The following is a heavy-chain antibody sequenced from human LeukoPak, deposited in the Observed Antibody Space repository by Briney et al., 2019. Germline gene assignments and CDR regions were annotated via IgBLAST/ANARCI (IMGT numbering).Heavy chain of an antibody. D-gene: IGHD6-13*01. CDR2: IIPIFGTA. CDR3: ARDPRNLRYSSSWYPPYFDY. Sequence: ASVKVSCKASGGTFSSYAISWVRQAPGQGLEWMGGIIPIFGTANYAQKFQGRVTLTADKSTSTAYMELSSLRSEDTAVYYCARDPRNLRYSSSWYPPYFDYWGQGTLVTVSS. CDR1: GGTFSSYA. V-gene: IGHV1-69*06. J-gene: IGHJ4*02.